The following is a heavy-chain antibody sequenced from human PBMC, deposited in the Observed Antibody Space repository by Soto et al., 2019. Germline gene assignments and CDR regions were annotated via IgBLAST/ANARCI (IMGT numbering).Heavy chain of an antibody. V-gene: IGHV1-3*04. D-gene: IGHD6-19*01. CDR2: INTDSGNT. Sequence: QVQVVQSGAEVKKPGASVRLSCKTSGYSFSSCAIHWVRLPPGQRFEWMGWINTDSGNTKYSQKFQGRVTITRDTAASTAYMELTSLASEDTATYYCVRDRAVDWYLDLWGRGTLVTVSS. CDR3: VRDRAVDWYLDL. CDR1: GYSFSSCA. J-gene: IGHJ2*01.